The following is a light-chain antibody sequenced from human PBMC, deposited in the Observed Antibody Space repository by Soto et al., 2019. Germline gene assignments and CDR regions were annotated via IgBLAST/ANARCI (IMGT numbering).Light chain of an antibody. CDR2: EVV. CDR3: QSYDSSLSGWV. J-gene: IGLJ1*01. V-gene: IGLV2-8*01. CDR1: KNDIGVYDF. Sequence: QSALTQPPSASGSPGQSVTISCTGTKNDIGVYDFVSWYQHHPGKAPRLIIYEVVQRPSGVPDRFSGSKSGTSASLAITGLQAEDEADYSCQSYDSSLSGWVFGTGTKGTVL.